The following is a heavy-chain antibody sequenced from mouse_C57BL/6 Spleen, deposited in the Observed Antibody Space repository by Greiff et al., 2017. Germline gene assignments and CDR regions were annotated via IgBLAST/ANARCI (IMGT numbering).Heavy chain of an antibody. CDR1: GYTFTSYW. J-gene: IGHJ2*01. V-gene: IGHV1-55*01. CDR3: ATTVVASYYFDY. Sequence: VKLQQPGAELVKPGASVKMSCKASGYTFTSYWITWVKQRPGQGLEWIGDIYPGSGSTNYNEKFKSKATLTVDTSSSTAYMQLSSLTSEDSAVYYCATTVVASYYFDYWGQGTTLTVSS. D-gene: IGHD1-1*01. CDR2: IYPGSGST.